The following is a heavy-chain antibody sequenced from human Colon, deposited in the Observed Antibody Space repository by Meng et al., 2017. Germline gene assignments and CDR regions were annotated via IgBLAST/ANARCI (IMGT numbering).Heavy chain of an antibody. D-gene: IGHD1-1*01. CDR3: ARERVATTAVDF. CDR2: IIPIFGKT. Sequence: QVQLVQTGAEVGRPGSSVKLSYKAPGVTFNNCAFNWVRQAPGQGLEWMGEIIPIFGKTNYAQKFQGRVTITADGSTNTSFMELSSLISEDSAVYYCARERVATTAVDFWGLGTLVTVSS. J-gene: IGHJ4*02. V-gene: IGHV1-69*01. CDR1: GVTFNNCA.